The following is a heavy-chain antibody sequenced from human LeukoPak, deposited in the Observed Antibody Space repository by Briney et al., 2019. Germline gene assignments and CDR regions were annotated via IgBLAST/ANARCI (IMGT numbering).Heavy chain of an antibody. D-gene: IGHD1-26*01. Sequence: PSETLSLTCAVYGGSFSGYYWSWIRQPPGKGLEWIGEINHSGSTNYNPSLKSRVTISVDTSKNQFSLKLSSVTAADTAVYYCARRAESGSYCFFLAFDIWGQGTMVTVSS. CDR1: GGSFSGYY. CDR2: INHSGST. V-gene: IGHV4-34*01. CDR3: ARRAESGSYCFFLAFDI. J-gene: IGHJ3*02.